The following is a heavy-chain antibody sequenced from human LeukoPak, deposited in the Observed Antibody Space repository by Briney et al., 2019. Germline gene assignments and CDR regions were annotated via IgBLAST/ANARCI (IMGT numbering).Heavy chain of an antibody. V-gene: IGHV1-18*04. CDR2: ISAYNGNT. CDR3: ARVDCSSTSCYAAGNWFDP. D-gene: IGHD2-2*01. CDR1: GYTFTSYG. Sequence: GASVKVSCKASGYTFTSYGISWVRQAPGQGLEWMGWISAYNGNTNYAQKLQGRVTMTTDTSTSTAYMELRSLRSDDTAVYYCARVDCSSTSCYAAGNWFDPWGQGTLVTVFS. J-gene: IGHJ5*02.